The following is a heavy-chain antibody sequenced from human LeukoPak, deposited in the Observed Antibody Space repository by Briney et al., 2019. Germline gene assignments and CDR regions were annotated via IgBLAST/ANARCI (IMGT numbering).Heavy chain of an antibody. CDR3: TTKVIRGNSGDDYDD. Sequence: GGSLRLSCAASGVTFSSYGMHWVRQAPGKGLEWVALISSDGNDKLYGDSVKGRFTISRVDSKSTLYLQMNGLRAEDTAVYYCTTKVIRGNSGDDYDDWGQGTLVTVSS. V-gene: IGHV3-30*03. CDR2: ISSDGNDK. D-gene: IGHD5-12*01. CDR1: GVTFSSYG. J-gene: IGHJ4*02.